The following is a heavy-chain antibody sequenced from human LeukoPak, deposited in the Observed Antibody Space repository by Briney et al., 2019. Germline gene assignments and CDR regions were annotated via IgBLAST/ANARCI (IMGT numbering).Heavy chain of an antibody. D-gene: IGHD2-2*01. CDR1: GGSISSGDYY. Sequence: SQTLSLTXTVSGGSISSGDYYWSWIRQPPGKGLEWIGYIYYSGSTYYNPSLKSRVTISVDTSKNQFSLKLSSVTAADTAVYYCAREELGYCSSTSCYGNWFDPWGQGTLVTVSS. CDR3: AREELGYCSSTSCYGNWFDP. V-gene: IGHV4-30-4*08. CDR2: IYYSGST. J-gene: IGHJ5*02.